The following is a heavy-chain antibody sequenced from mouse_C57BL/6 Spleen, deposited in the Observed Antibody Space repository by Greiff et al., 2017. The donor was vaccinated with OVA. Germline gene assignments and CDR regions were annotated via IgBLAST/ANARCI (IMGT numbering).Heavy chain of an antibody. Sequence: EVNVVESEGGLVQPGSSMKLSCTASGFTFSDYYMAWVRQVPEQGLEWVANINYDGSSTYYLASLKSRFIISRDNAKNILYLQMSRLKSEDTATYFCERDRGGVVDDWGKGTLVTVSA. CDR3: ERDRGGVVDD. CDR1: GFTFSDYY. D-gene: IGHD1-1*01. CDR2: INYDGSST. V-gene: IGHV5-16*01. J-gene: IGHJ3*01.